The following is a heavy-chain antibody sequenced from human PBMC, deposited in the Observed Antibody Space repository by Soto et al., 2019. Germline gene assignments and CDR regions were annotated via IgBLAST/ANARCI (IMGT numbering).Heavy chain of an antibody. CDR3: ARSTMTAPYGMDV. D-gene: IGHD3-22*01. CDR2: IYYSGST. CDR1: GGSISSGGYY. J-gene: IGHJ6*02. V-gene: IGHV4-31*03. Sequence: SETLSLTCTVSGGSISSGGYYWSWIRQHPGKGLEWIGYIYYSGSTYYNPSLKSRVTISVDTSKNQFSLKLSSVTAADTAVYYCARSTMTAPYGMDVWGQGTTVTV.